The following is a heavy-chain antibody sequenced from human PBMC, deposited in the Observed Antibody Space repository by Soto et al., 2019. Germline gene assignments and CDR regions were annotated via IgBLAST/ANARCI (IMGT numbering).Heavy chain of an antibody. J-gene: IGHJ4*02. V-gene: IGHV4-39*07. CDR1: GGSISSNSHY. D-gene: IGHD2-8*02. CDR2: INHSGST. CDR3: ARDKITGLFDY. Sequence: SETLSLTCSVSGGSISSNSHYWVWIRRPPGTGLEWIGEINHSGSTNYNPSLKSRVTISVDTSKNQFSLKLTSVTAADTAVYYCARDKITGLFDYWGQGTLVTVSS.